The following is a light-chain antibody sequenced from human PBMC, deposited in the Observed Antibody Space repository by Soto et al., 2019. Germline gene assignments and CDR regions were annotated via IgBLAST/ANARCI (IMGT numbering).Light chain of an antibody. CDR3: QQYNNWPRT. CDR1: QNIHNH. J-gene: IGKJ1*01. CDR2: DAI. Sequence: EKLMSQSPATLSVSPGERVTLSCRASQNIHNHMSWFLQKPGQTPRLLIYDAIIRAADVPARFSGSWSGTEFTLTISSLQSEDFGVYYCQQYNNWPRTFGQGTKVDIK. V-gene: IGKV3-15*01.